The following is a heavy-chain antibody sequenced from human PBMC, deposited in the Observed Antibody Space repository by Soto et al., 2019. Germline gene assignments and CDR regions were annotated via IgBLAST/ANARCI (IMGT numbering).Heavy chain of an antibody. V-gene: IGHV3-48*01. Sequence: VLPGGSLRLSCAASGFTFSSYSMNWVRQAPGKGLEWVSYISSSSSTIYYADSVRGRFTISSDNAKNSLYLQMNSLRAEDTAVYYCKVAATGYWSQGTLVTVSS. CDR1: GFTFSSYS. CDR3: KVAATGY. D-gene: IGHD2-15*01. CDR2: ISSSSSTI. J-gene: IGHJ4*02.